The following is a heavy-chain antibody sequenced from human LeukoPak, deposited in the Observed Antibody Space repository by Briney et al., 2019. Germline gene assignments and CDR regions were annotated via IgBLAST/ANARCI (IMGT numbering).Heavy chain of an antibody. CDR1: GFTFNTYG. V-gene: IGHV3-33*06. D-gene: IGHD1-26*01. Sequence: GGSLRLSCAASGFTFNTYGMHWVRQAPGKGLEWVAVIWSDGTHKYYSDSVKGRFTISRDNSKNTLYLEMNSLRVEDTAVYYCAKSNSESQTTVGDWGQGTLVTVSS. J-gene: IGHJ4*02. CDR2: IWSDGTHK. CDR3: AKSNSESQTTVGD.